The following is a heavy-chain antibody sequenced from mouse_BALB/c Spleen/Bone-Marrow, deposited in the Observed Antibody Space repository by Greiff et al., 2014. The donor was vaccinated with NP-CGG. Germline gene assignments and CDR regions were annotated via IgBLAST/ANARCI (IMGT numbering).Heavy chain of an antibody. V-gene: IGHV1-54*01. Sequence: VKLMESGAELVRPGTSVKVSCKASGYAFTNYLIEWVKQRPGQGLEWIGVINPGSGATDYNEKFKGKATLTADKSSSTAYMHLSSLTSDDSAAYFCAREHGDYWGQGTSVTVSS. J-gene: IGHJ4*01. CDR1: GYAFTNYL. CDR2: INPGSGAT. CDR3: AREHGDY.